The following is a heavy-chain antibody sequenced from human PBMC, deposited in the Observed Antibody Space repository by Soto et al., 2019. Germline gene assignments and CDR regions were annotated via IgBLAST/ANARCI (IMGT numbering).Heavy chain of an antibody. CDR1: GFTFSNAW. CDR2: IKTKTDGETT. J-gene: IGHJ3*02. CDR3: TTYGSGAFHI. Sequence: EVQLVESGGDLVKPGGSLRLSCAASGFTFSNAWMSWVRQAPGKGLEWVGRIKTKTDGETTDNAAPVKGIFTISRDDSKDTLYLQMDSLKTEDTALYYCTTYGSGAFHIWGQGTMVTVSS. V-gene: IGHV3-15*01. D-gene: IGHD2-15*01.